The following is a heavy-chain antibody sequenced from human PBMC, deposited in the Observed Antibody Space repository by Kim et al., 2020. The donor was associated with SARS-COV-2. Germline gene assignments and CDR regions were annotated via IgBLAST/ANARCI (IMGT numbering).Heavy chain of an antibody. D-gene: IGHD3-3*01. Sequence: SVKVSCKASGGTFSSYAISWVRQAPGQGLEWMGGIIPIFGTANYAQKFQGRVTITADESTSTAYMELSSLRSEDTAVYYCATKTGYGAIFGVVGYYYYGMDVWGQGTTVTVSS. V-gene: IGHV1-69*13. J-gene: IGHJ6*02. CDR3: ATKTGYGAIFGVVGYYYYGMDV. CDR2: IIPIFGTA. CDR1: GGTFSSYA.